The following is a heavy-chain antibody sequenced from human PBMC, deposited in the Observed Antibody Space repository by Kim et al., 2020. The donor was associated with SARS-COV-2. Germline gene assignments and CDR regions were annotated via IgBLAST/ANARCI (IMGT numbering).Heavy chain of an antibody. J-gene: IGHJ3*02. V-gene: IGHV3-30*18. CDR2: ISYDGSNK. CDR3: AKDYDFWSGYYRTHDAFDI. Sequence: GGSLRLSCAASGFTFSSYGMHWVRQAPGKGLEWVAVISYDGSNKYYADSVKGRFTISRDNSKNTLYLQMNSLRAEDTAVYYCAKDYDFWSGYYRTHDAFDIWGQGTMVTVSS. CDR1: GFTFSSYG. D-gene: IGHD3-3*01.